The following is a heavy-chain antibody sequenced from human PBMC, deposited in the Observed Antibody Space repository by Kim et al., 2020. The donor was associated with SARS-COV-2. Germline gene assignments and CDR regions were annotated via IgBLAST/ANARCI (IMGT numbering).Heavy chain of an antibody. J-gene: IGHJ4*02. Sequence: GGSLRLSCAASGFTFSNAWMSWVRQAPGKGLEWVGRIKSKTDGGTTDYAAPVKGRFTISRDDSKNTLYLQMNSLRAEDTAVYYCARCQAEFVLVVYAISYFDYWGQGTLVTVSS. CDR1: GFTFSNAW. CDR2: IKSKTDGGTT. CDR3: ARCQAEFVLVVYAISYFDY. V-gene: IGHV3-15*01. D-gene: IGHD2-8*02.